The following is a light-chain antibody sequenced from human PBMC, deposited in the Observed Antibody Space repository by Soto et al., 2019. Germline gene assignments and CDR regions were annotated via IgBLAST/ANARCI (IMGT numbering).Light chain of an antibody. CDR3: QQYGSSPPLT. CDR2: LGS. V-gene: IGKV2-28*01. Sequence: DIVLTQSPLSLPVTPGESASISCKASQSLLLSSGNNYLDWYLQKPGQSPQLLIYLGSTRASGVPDRFSGSGSGTDFTLTINRLEPEDFAVYYCQQYGSSPPLTLGGGTKVDIK. J-gene: IGKJ4*01. CDR1: QSLLLSSGNNY.